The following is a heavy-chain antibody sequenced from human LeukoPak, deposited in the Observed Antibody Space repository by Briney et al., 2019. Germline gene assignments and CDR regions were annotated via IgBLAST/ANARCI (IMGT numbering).Heavy chain of an antibody. J-gene: IGHJ6*02. Sequence: SETLSLTCTVSGGSISSYYWSWIRQPPGKGLEWIGYIYYSGSTNYNPSLKSRVTISVDTSKNQFSLKLSSVTAADTAVYYCARGSSFYGMDVWGQGTTVTVSS. CDR2: IYYSGST. V-gene: IGHV4-59*01. CDR1: GGSISSYY. CDR3: ARGSSFYGMDV.